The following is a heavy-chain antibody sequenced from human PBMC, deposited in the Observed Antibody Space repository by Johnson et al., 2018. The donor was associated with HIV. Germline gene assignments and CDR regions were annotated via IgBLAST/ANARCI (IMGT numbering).Heavy chain of an antibody. J-gene: IGHJ3*01. Sequence: QVQLVESGGGVVQPGRSLRLSCAASGFTFSSYAMHWVRQAPGKGLEWVAVISYDGSNKYYADSVKGRFTISRDNSKNTLYLQMNSLKTEETAVYYCTTARTYFWGQGTMVTVSS. CDR1: GFTFSSYA. D-gene: IGHD2-8*01. CDR3: TTARTYF. CDR2: ISYDGSNK. V-gene: IGHV3-30*04.